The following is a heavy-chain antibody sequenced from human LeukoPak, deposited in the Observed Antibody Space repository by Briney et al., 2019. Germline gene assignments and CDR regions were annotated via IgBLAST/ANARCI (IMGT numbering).Heavy chain of an antibody. CDR2: ISHSGSSI. CDR1: GFTFSNYL. CDR3: AMALDY. Sequence: GGSLRLSCVASGFTFSNYLMNWVRQAPGKGLEWVSGISHSGSSIYYADSVKGRFTISRDNSKNTLYLQRDRLRVEDTAVYYCAMALDYWGQGILVTVSS. V-gene: IGHV3-23*01. J-gene: IGHJ4*02.